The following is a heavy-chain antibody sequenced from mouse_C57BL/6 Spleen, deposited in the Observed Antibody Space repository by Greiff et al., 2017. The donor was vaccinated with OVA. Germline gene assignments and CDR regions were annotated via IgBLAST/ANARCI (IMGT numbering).Heavy chain of an antibody. D-gene: IGHD1-2*01. J-gene: IGHJ2*01. CDR2: IYPGSGNT. CDR3: ARWDTTALDY. CDR1: GYTFTDYY. Sequence: QVQLQQSGAELVRPGASVKLSCKASGYTFTDYYINWVKQRPGQGLEWIARIYPGSGNTYYNEKFKGKATLTAEKSSSTAYMQLSSLTSEDSAVYFCARWDTTALDYWGKGTTLTVSS. V-gene: IGHV1-76*01.